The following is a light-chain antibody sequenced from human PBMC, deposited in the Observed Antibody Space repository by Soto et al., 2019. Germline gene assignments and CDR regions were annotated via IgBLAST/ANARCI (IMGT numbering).Light chain of an antibody. J-gene: IGKJ2*01. CDR1: QSLLHSNGYNY. Sequence: DIVMTQSPLSLPVTPGEPASISCRSSQSLLHSNGYNYLDWYLQKPGQSPQLLIYLGSNRASGVPDRFSGSGSGTDFTLKISRVEAEDVGVYYCMHALQTPPMYPFGPGNKLALK. CDR2: LGS. CDR3: MHALQTPPMYP. V-gene: IGKV2-28*01.